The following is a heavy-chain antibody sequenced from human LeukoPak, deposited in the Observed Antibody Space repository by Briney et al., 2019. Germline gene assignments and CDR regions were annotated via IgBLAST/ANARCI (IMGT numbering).Heavy chain of an antibody. D-gene: IGHD3-22*01. V-gene: IGHV4-39*07. Sequence: SETLSLTCAVSGGSISSSSYYWGWIRQPPGKGLEWIGSIYYSGSTYYNPSLKSRVTISVDTSKNQFSLKLSSATAADTAVYYCARISAYYYDSSGQKAWYFDLWGRGTLVTVSS. CDR2: IYYSGST. CDR3: ARISAYYYDSSGQKAWYFDL. J-gene: IGHJ2*01. CDR1: GGSISSSSYY.